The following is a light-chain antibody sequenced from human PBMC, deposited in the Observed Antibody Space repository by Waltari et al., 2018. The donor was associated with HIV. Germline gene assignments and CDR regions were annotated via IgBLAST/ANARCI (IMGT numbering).Light chain of an antibody. CDR1: NIGSKS. Sequence: SYVLTQPPSVSVAPGKTARFTCGGNNIGSKSVHWHQQKPGQATILVIYYDSDRPSGSPERFSGSNSGNTATLTISRVEAGDEADYYCQVWDSSRDHPVVFGGGTKLTVL. V-gene: IGLV3-21*04. CDR3: QVWDSSRDHPVV. J-gene: IGLJ2*01. CDR2: YDS.